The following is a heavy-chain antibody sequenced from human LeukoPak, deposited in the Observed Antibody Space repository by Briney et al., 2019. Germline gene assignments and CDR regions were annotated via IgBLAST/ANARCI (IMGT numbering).Heavy chain of an antibody. D-gene: IGHD4-23*01. V-gene: IGHV4-30-4*07. J-gene: IGHJ2*01. Sequence: SETLSLTCAVSGGSLSSGGYSWSWLRQPPGKGLEWIGYIYYSGSTYYNPSLKSRVTISVDTSKHQFSLKLSSVTAADTAVYYCARETTVVPHYWYFDLWGRGTLVTVSS. CDR3: ARETTVVPHYWYFDL. CDR2: IYYSGST. CDR1: GGSLSSGGYS.